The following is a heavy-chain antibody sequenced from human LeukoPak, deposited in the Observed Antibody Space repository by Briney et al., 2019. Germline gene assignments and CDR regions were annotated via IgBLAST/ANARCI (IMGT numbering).Heavy chain of an antibody. CDR3: AKTFLTAYDTYFYYYGLDV. CDR2: INPVIGTA. D-gene: IGHD3-9*01. Sequence: SVKVSCKASVDTFSSYVISWVRQAPGQGLEWMGGINPVIGTAHYAQKFQDRVTITADESTSTAYMELSSLRSEDTAVYYCAKTFLTAYDTYFYYYGLDVWGQGTPVTVSS. CDR1: VDTFSSYV. V-gene: IGHV1-69*01. J-gene: IGHJ6*02.